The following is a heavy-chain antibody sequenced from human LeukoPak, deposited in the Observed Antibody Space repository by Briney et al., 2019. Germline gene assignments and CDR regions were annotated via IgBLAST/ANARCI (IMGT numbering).Heavy chain of an antibody. Sequence: PGGSPRLSCAASGFTFSSYAMSWVRQAPGKGLEWVSAISGSGGSTYYADSVKGRFTISRDNSKNTLYLQMNSLRAEDTAVYYCAKDQTGSAYCGGDCYPEYFQHWGQGTLVTVSS. CDR2: ISGSGGST. CDR1: GFTFSSYA. V-gene: IGHV3-23*01. CDR3: AKDQTGSAYCGGDCYPEYFQH. J-gene: IGHJ1*01. D-gene: IGHD2-21*01.